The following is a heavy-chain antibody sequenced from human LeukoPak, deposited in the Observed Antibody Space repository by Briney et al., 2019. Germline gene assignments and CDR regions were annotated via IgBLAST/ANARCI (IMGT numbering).Heavy chain of an antibody. J-gene: IGHJ4*02. CDR1: GGSFSGYY. CDR3: ARGFRPYSSGWYLGY. V-gene: IGHV4-34*01. CDR2: INHSGST. D-gene: IGHD6-19*01. Sequence: SETLSLTCAVYGGSFSGYYWSWIRQPPGKGLEWIGEINHSGSTNYNPSLKSRVTISVDTSKNQFSLKLSSVTAADTAVYYCARGFRPYSSGWYLGYWGQGTLVTVSS.